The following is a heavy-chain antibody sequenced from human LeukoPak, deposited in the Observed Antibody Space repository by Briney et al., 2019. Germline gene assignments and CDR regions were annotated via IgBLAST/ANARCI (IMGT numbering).Heavy chain of an antibody. J-gene: IGHJ4*02. CDR3: AREGYCSSTSCQFDY. V-gene: IGHV4-4*07. Sequence: SETLSLTCTVFGGSISSYYWSCIRQPAGKGLEWIGRIYTSGSTNYNPSLKSRVTMSVDTSKNQFSLKLSSVTAADTAVYYCAREGYCSSTSCQFDYWGQGTLVTVSS. CDR1: GGSISSYY. D-gene: IGHD2-2*01. CDR2: IYTSGST.